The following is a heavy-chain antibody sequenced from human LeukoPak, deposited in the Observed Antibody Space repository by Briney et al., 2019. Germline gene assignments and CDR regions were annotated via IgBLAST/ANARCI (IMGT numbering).Heavy chain of an antibody. CDR3: AKMGLKQWPYNYFDY. CDR2: ISGSGGRT. D-gene: IGHD6-19*01. CDR1: GFTFSSYA. J-gene: IGHJ4*02. V-gene: IGHV3-23*01. Sequence: GGSLRLSCAASGFTFSSYAMSWVREAPGKGVEWVSDISGSGGRTYYADSVKGRFTISRDNSKNTLYLQMNSLRAEDTAVYYCAKMGLKQWPYNYFDYWGQGALVTVSS.